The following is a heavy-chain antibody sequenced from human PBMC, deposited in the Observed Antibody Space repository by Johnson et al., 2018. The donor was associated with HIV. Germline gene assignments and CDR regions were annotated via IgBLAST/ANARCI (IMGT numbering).Heavy chain of an antibody. D-gene: IGHD1-26*01. V-gene: IGHV3-11*04. CDR3: ARAAYSGSHHDAFDI. CDR2: ISSSGSTI. CDR1: GFTFSDYY. J-gene: IGHJ3*02. Sequence: QVQLVESGGVVVQPGGSLRLSCAASGFTFSDYYMSWIRQAPGKGLEWVSYISSSGSTIYYADSVKGRFTISRDNAKNSLYLQMNSLRAEDTAVYYCARAAYSGSHHDAFDIWGQGTMVTVSS.